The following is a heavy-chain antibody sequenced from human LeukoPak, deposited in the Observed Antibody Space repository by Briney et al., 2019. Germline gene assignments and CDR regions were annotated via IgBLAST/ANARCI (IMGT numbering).Heavy chain of an antibody. D-gene: IGHD6-13*01. CDR1: GDSISSSSSY. Sequence: SETLSLTCTVSGDSISSSSSYWGWIRQSPGKGLDWIGSVYYLGSTYHNPSLKSRVTIAADTSKNQFSLKVNSLTAADTAVYYCARWGLGSSWDVFENWGQGTLVTVSS. J-gene: IGHJ4*02. V-gene: IGHV4-39*07. CDR2: VYYLGST. CDR3: ARWGLGSSWDVFEN.